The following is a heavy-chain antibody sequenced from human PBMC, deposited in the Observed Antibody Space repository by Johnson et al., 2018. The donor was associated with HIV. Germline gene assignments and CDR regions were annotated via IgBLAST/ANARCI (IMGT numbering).Heavy chain of an antibody. CDR1: GFTFDDYG. Sequence: VQLVESGGGVVRPGGSLRLSCAASGFTFDDYGMSWVHQAPGKGLEWVSGINWNGGSTGYADSVTGRFTISRDNAKNSLYLQINSLRAEDTAVYYCARGRDGYNADAFDIWGQGTMVTVSS. J-gene: IGHJ3*02. CDR3: ARGRDGYNADAFDI. V-gene: IGHV3-20*04. D-gene: IGHD5-24*01. CDR2: INWNGGST.